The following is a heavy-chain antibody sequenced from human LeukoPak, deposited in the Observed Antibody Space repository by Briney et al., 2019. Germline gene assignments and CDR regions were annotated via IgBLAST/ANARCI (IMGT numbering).Heavy chain of an antibody. CDR3: ARCRGGGSCYADY. V-gene: IGHV1-69*05. D-gene: IGHD2-15*01. CDR2: IIPIFGTA. J-gene: IGHJ4*02. Sequence: ASVKVSCKASGGTFSSYAISWVRQAPGQGLEWMGRIIPIFGTANYAQEFQGRVTITTDESTSTAYMELSSLRSEDTAVYYCARCRGGGSCYADYWGQGTLVTVSS. CDR1: GGTFSSYA.